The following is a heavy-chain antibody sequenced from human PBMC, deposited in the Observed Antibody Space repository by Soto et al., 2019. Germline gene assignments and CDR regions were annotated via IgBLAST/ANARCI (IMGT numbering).Heavy chain of an antibody. V-gene: IGHV3-23*01. CDR3: AKHFDSGCPDY. J-gene: IGHJ4*02. CDR1: GFTFSSYA. Sequence: GGSLRLSCAASGFTFSSYALSWVRQAPGKGLEWVSIIGNSGGSTFYADSVKGRRTISRDNSKNTLYLQMNNLRAEDTAVYYCAKHFDSGCPDYWGQGTLVTVSS. D-gene: IGHD6-19*01. CDR2: IGNSGGST.